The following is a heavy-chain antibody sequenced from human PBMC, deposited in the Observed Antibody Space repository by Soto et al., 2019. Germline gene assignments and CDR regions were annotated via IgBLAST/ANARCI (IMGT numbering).Heavy chain of an antibody. J-gene: IGHJ6*02. CDR2: INHSGST. CDR3: ARGRGGEQLVDYYYYGMDV. D-gene: IGHD6-6*01. V-gene: IGHV4-34*01. CDR1: CGSFSGYY. Sequence: SETLSLTCAVYCGSFSGYYWSWIRQPPGKGLEWIGEINHSGSTNYNPSLKSRVTISVDTSKNQFSLKLSSVTAADTAVYYCARGRGGEQLVDYYYYGMDVWGQGTTVTVSS.